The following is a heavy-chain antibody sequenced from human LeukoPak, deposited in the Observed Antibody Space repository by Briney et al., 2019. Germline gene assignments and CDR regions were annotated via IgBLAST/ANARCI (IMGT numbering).Heavy chain of an antibody. J-gene: IGHJ6*02. Sequence: PSETLSLTCAVYGGSFSGYYWSWIRQPPGKGLEWIGEINHSGSTNYNPSLKSRVTISVDTSKNQFSLKLSSVAAADTAVYYCARRDYSSGWPWYFDLWGQGTTVTVSS. D-gene: IGHD6-19*01. V-gene: IGHV4-34*01. CDR3: ARRDYSSGWPWYFDL. CDR1: GGSFSGYY. CDR2: INHSGST.